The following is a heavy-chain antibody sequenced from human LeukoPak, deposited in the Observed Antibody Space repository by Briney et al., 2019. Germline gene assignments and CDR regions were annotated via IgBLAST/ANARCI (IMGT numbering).Heavy chain of an antibody. Sequence: GGSLRLSCAASGFTFSSYAMSWVRQAPGKGLEWVSAISGSGGSTYYADSVKGRFTISRDNSKNTLYLQMNSLRAEDTAVYNCAKEVGIAAPSYYGMDVWGQGTTVTVSS. CDR3: AKEVGIAAPSYYGMDV. D-gene: IGHD6-13*01. CDR2: ISGSGGST. J-gene: IGHJ6*02. V-gene: IGHV3-23*01. CDR1: GFTFSSYA.